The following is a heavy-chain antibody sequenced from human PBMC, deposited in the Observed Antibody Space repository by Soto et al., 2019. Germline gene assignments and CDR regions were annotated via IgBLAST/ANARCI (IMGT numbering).Heavy chain of an antibody. D-gene: IGHD3-22*01. Sequence: SETLSLTCTASGGSISNYYGSWIRQPPGKGLEWIGYIYYSGSTNYNPSLKSRVTISVDTSKNQFSLKLNSVTAADTAVYYCARSYDSSGYFYYGMDVWGQGTTVTVSS. V-gene: IGHV4-59*08. J-gene: IGHJ6*02. CDR2: IYYSGST. CDR3: ARSYDSSGYFYYGMDV. CDR1: GGSISNYY.